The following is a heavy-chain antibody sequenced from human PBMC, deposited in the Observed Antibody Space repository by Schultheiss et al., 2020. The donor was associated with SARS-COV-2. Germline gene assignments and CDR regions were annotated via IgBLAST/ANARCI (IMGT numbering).Heavy chain of an antibody. J-gene: IGHJ4*02. CDR2: ISSSSSYI. CDR3: ARDYAYATFDY. D-gene: IGHD2-2*01. CDR1: GFTFSSYS. V-gene: IGHV3-21*04. Sequence: GGSLRLSCAASGFTFSSYSMNWVRQAPGKGLEWVSSISSSSSYIYYADSVKGRFTISRDNVKNSVYMQMNNLRVDDTAVYYCARDYAYATFDYWGQGILVTVSS.